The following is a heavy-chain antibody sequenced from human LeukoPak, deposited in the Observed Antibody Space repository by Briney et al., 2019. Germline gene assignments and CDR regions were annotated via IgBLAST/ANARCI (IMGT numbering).Heavy chain of an antibody. V-gene: IGHV3-30-3*01. CDR1: GFTFSSYA. Sequence: PGGSLRLSCAASGFTFSSYAMHWVRQAPGKGLEWAAVISSDGNTKYYADSVKGRFTISRDNSNNTLYLQMNSLRADDTAIYYCARRPIVGSTDDAFDIWGQGTMVTLSS. CDR2: ISSDGNTK. D-gene: IGHD1-26*01. CDR3: ARRPIVGSTDDAFDI. J-gene: IGHJ3*02.